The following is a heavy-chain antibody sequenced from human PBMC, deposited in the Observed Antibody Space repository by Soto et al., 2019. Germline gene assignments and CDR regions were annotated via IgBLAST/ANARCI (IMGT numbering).Heavy chain of an antibody. J-gene: IGHJ6*02. CDR3: VMVDNYVTPTPQDV. CDR1: GYIFVNYG. D-gene: IGHD3-16*01. CDR2: ISAYTGNT. V-gene: IGHV1-18*01. Sequence: QVQLVQSGDEVKKPGASVKVSCKASGYIFVNYGIAWVRQAPGQGLEWMGWISAYTGNTHSATKVQGRLTMTTDTSTSTACMDLRSLTSEDTAVYYCVMVDNYVTPTPQDVWGQGTTVTVSS.